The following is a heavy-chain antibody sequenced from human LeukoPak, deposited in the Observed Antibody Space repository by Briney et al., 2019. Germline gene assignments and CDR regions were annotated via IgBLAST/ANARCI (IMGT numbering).Heavy chain of an antibody. CDR2: IIPILGIA. CDR3: ALGLVVAADDAFDI. V-gene: IGHV1-69*02. D-gene: IGHD2-15*01. CDR1: GGTFSSYT. J-gene: IGHJ3*02. Sequence: EASVKVSFKASGGTFSSYTISWVRQAPGQGLEWMGRIIPILGIANYAQKFQGRVTITADKSTSTAYMELSSLRSEDTAVYYCALGLVVAADDAFDIWGQGTMVTVSS.